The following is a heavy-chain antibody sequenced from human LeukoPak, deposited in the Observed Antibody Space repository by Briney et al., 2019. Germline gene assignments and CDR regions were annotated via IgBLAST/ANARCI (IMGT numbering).Heavy chain of an antibody. V-gene: IGHV3-73*01. Sequence: GGSLKLSCAASGFTFSGSAMHWVRQASGKGLEWVGRIRSKANNYATAYAASVQGRFTISRDDSKNTAYLQMNSLKAEDTAVYYCTGGVVLPLGQGTLVTVSS. CDR1: GFTFSGSA. D-gene: IGHD2-15*01. CDR3: TGGVVLP. J-gene: IGHJ5*02. CDR2: IRSKANNYAT.